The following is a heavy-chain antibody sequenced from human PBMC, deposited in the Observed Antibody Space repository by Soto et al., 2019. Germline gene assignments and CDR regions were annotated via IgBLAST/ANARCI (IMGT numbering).Heavy chain of an antibody. CDR2: IKSKADGETT. Sequence: EVQLVESGGGLMKPGGSLRLSCAASGFTFSNAWMNWVRQAPGKGLEWVGRIKSKADGETTDYAAPVKGRFSISRDDSESTLYLEMISLRSEDTAVYYCTTLTRFDSSCYHDPTRDYWGHGTLVTVSS. V-gene: IGHV3-15*07. CDR1: GFTFSNAW. J-gene: IGHJ4*01. CDR3: TTLTRFDSSCYHDPTRDY. D-gene: IGHD3-22*01.